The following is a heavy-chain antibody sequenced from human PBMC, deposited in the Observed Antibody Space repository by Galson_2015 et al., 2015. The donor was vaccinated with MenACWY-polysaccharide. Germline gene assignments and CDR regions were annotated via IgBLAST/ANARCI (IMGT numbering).Heavy chain of an antibody. V-gene: IGHV3-11*01. Sequence: SLRLSCAASGFSLGGLYMSWLRQAPGKGLEWLSYISKSGDSTFYADSVKGRFAIFRDNAKNSLYLQLNSLEVEDTAIYYCARGHYGLDVWGQGTTVTVSS. CDR2: ISKSGDST. CDR3: ARGHYGLDV. CDR1: GFSLGGLY. J-gene: IGHJ6*02.